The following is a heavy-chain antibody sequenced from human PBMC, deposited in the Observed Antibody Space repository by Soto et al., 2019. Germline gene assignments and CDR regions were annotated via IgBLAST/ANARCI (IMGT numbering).Heavy chain of an antibody. J-gene: IGHJ4*02. CDR3: ARDSRRIAAAGQFDY. CDR2: ISAYNGNT. CDR1: GYIFSSYG. D-gene: IGHD6-13*01. Sequence: VASVKVSCKASGYIFSSYGISWVRQAPGQGLEWMGWISAYNGNTNYAGKLQGRVTMTTDTSTSTAYMELRSLRSDDTAVYYCARDSRRIAAAGQFDYWGQGTLVTVSS. V-gene: IGHV1-18*01.